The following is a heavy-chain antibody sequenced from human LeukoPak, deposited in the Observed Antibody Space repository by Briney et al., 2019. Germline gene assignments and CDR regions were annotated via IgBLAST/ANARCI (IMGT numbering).Heavy chain of an antibody. CDR1: GFTFSDYY. J-gene: IGHJ5*02. V-gene: IGHV3-11*04. CDR3: ARETHDYGDSRNWFDP. Sequence: GGSLRLSCAASGFTFSDYYMSWLRQAPGKGLEWVSYISSSGSTIYYADSVKGRFTISRDNAKNSLYLQMNSLRAEDTAVYYCARETHDYGDSRNWFDPWGQGTLVTVSS. CDR2: ISSSGSTI. D-gene: IGHD4-17*01.